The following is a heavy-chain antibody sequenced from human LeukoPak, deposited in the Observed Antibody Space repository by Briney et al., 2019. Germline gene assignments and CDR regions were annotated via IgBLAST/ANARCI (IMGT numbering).Heavy chain of an antibody. J-gene: IGHJ3*02. CDR1: GFTFSYDW. CDR2: INQDESEK. D-gene: IGHD3-22*01. CDR3: ARDIYYDDFPSAFDI. Sequence: GGSLRLSCAASGFTFSYDWMHWVRQAPGKGLEWVANINQDESEKYYVDSVKGRFTISRDNAKNSLSLQMHSLRAEDTAVYYCARDIYYDDFPSAFDIWGQGTMVTVSS. V-gene: IGHV3-7*01.